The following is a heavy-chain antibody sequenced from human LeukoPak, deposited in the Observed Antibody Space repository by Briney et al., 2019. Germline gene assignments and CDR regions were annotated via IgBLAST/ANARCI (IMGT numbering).Heavy chain of an antibody. CDR1: GFTFSGHG. Sequence: GGSLRLSCAASGFTFSGHGMNWVRQAPGKGLEWVSYISSSSSTINYADSVKGRFTISRDNAKNSLYLQMNSLRAEDTAVYYCATSQWLDPTDYWGQGTLVTVSS. CDR2: ISSSSSTI. D-gene: IGHD6-19*01. V-gene: IGHV3-48*01. CDR3: ATSQWLDPTDY. J-gene: IGHJ4*02.